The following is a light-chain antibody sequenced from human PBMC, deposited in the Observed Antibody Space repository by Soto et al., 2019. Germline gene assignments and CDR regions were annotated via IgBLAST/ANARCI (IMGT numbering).Light chain of an antibody. CDR3: QHYGTSLPIT. J-gene: IGKJ4*01. Sequence: EIVLTQSPGTLSLSPGDRATLSCRASQSVGSNYLAWYQQKPGQAPRLLLYGASSRAIGIPDRFSGSGSGTDLTLIISRLEPEDFAVYYCQHYGTSLPITFGGGTKVEIK. V-gene: IGKV3-20*01. CDR2: GAS. CDR1: QSVGSNY.